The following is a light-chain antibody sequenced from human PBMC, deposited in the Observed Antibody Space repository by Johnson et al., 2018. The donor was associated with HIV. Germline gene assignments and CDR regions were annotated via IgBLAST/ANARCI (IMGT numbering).Light chain of an antibody. CDR3: GTWDSSLNV. J-gene: IGLJ1*01. V-gene: IGLV1-51*02. CDR2: ANN. Sequence: QSVLTQPPSVSAAPGQKVTISCSGSSSNIGNNFVSWYQQLPGTAPKLLIYANNKRPSGIPDRFSGSKSGTSATLGITGLQTGDEADYYCGTWDSSLNVFGTVTKVTVL. CDR1: SSNIGNNF.